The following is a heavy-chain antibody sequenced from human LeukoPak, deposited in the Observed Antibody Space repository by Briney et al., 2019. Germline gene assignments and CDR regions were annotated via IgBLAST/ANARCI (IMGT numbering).Heavy chain of an antibody. CDR3: ARAGYDSSGYSTYYFDY. D-gene: IGHD3-22*01. CDR1: GGSISSGGYY. V-gene: IGHV4-31*03. CDR2: IYYSGST. Sequence: SQTLSLTCTVSGGSISSGGYYWSWIRQHPGKGLEWIGYIYYSGSTYYNPSLKSRVTISIDTSKNQFSLKLSSVTAADMAVYYCARAGYDSSGYSTYYFDYWGQGTLVTVSS. J-gene: IGHJ4*02.